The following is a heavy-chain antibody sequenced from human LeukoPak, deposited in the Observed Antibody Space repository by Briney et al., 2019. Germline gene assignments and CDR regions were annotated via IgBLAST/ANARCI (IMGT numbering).Heavy chain of an antibody. CDR2: IYYSGST. CDR3: ARHFAYSSSSYFDY. CDR1: GGSISSYY. V-gene: IGHV4-59*08. J-gene: IGHJ4*02. Sequence: SETLSLTCTVSGGSISSYYWSWVRQPPGKGLEWIGYIYYSGSTNYNPSLKSRVTMFEDKSKNQFSLRLYSVTVADTAVYYCARHFAYSSSSYFDYWGQGSLVTVSS. D-gene: IGHD6-6*01.